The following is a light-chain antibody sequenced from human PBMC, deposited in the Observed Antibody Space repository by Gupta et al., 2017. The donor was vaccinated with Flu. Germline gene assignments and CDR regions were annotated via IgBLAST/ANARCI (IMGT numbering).Light chain of an antibody. J-gene: IGKJ4*01. CDR1: QSVLYDSTNKDY. V-gene: IGKV4-1*01. CDR2: WAT. Sequence: SLGERATIKCKASQSVLYDSTNKDYLSWYQQKPGQPPKLLISWATTRESGVPDRFSASGSGTDFTLTIASLQAEDVAVYYCQQYYDVPFTFGGGTKVEIK. CDR3: QQYYDVPFT.